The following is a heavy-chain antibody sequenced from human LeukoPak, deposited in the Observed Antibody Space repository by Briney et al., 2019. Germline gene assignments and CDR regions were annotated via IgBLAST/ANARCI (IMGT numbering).Heavy chain of an antibody. Sequence: PSETLSLTCTVSGGSISTYYWSWIRQPPGKGLECIGYMYYSGSTNYSPSLKSRVTISVDTSKNQFSLKLSSVTAADTAVYYCASQAVAGPGSDYWGQGTLVTVSS. CDR3: ASQAVAGPGSDY. CDR1: GGSISTYY. CDR2: MYYSGST. D-gene: IGHD6-19*01. V-gene: IGHV4-59*12. J-gene: IGHJ4*02.